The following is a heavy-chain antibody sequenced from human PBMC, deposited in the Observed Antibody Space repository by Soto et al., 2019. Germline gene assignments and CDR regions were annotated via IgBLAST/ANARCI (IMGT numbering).Heavy chain of an antibody. CDR2: ISAYNGNT. CDR3: ARDWYYDSSGYYYVSFDY. J-gene: IGHJ4*02. V-gene: IGHV1-18*01. CDR1: GYTFTSYG. D-gene: IGHD3-22*01. Sequence: ASVKVSCKASGYTFTSYGISWVRQAPGQGLEWMGWISAYNGNTNYAQKLQGRVTMTTDTSTSTAYMELRSLRSDDTAVYYCARDWYYDSSGYYYVSFDYWGQGILVTVST.